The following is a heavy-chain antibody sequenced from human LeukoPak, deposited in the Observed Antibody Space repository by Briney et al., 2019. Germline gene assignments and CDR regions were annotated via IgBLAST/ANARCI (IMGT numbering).Heavy chain of an antibody. CDR2: ISYDGSKK. Sequence: PGSSLRLSRAASGFTLSSYAMHWGRQAPGKGLEGWAVISYDGSKKYYPDSVKGRFTLSRDNSKKTLYLQMNSLRAEDTAVYYCARVRNHITIFGVVDYWGQGTLVSVSS. J-gene: IGHJ4*02. V-gene: IGHV3-30*01. CDR3: ARVRNHITIFGVVDY. D-gene: IGHD3-3*01. CDR1: GFTLSSYA.